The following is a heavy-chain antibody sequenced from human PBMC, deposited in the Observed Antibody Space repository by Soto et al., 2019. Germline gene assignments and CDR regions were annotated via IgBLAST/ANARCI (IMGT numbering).Heavy chain of an antibody. V-gene: IGHV3-48*01. D-gene: IGHD2-15*01. Sequence: EVQLVESGGGLVQPGGSLRLSCAASGFTFSSYSMNWVRQAPGKGLEWVSYISSSSSTIYYADSVKGRFTISRDNAKNSLYLQMNSLRAEDTAVYYCARGPHLVVAANPVGLFDYWGQGTLVTVSS. CDR1: GFTFSSYS. J-gene: IGHJ4*02. CDR2: ISSSSSTI. CDR3: ARGPHLVVAANPVGLFDY.